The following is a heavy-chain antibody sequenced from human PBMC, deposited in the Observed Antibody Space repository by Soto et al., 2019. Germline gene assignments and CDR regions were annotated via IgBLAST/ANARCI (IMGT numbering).Heavy chain of an antibody. CDR2: ISVYNGNT. J-gene: IGHJ4*02. CDR3: ARDSSTLAGWFVY. V-gene: IGHV1-18*01. Sequence: QVQLVQSGAEVKKPGASVKVSCKASGYTFTRYGITWVRQAPGQGLEWMGWISVYNGNTNYAQKLQDRITMTTDTSTNTASMDLRSLRYGDTAVYYCARDSSTLAGWFVYWVQGTLVTVSS. CDR1: GYTFTRYG. D-gene: IGHD6-13*01.